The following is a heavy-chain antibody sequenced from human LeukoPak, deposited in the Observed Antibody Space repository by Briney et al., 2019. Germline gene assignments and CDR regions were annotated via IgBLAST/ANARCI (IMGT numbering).Heavy chain of an antibody. CDR3: ARDPKESNYPTGDY. D-gene: IGHD4-11*01. CDR2: INPNSGGT. CDR1: GYTFTGYY. Sequence: ASVKVSYKASGYTFTGYYMHWVRQAPGQGLEWMGWINPNSGGTNYAQKFQGRVTMTRDTSISTAYMELSRLRSDDTAVYYCARDPKESNYPTGDYWGQGTLVTVSS. V-gene: IGHV1-2*02. J-gene: IGHJ4*02.